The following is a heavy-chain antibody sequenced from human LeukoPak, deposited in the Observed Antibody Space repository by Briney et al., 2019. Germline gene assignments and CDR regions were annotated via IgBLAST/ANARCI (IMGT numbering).Heavy chain of an antibody. CDR1: GFTCSNAW. V-gene: IGHV3-15*01. CDR2: ITAGGAT. J-gene: IGHJ4*02. CDR3: TSNRIPSTAVTTWY. Sequence: GGSLRLSCVASGFTCSNAWMNWGRQAPGKGLEWLGRITAGGATDYAAPVKGRFTISRDNSENTLYLQVNNLRTEDTAVYYCTSNRIPSTAVTTWYWGQGTLVTVSS. D-gene: IGHD4-17*01.